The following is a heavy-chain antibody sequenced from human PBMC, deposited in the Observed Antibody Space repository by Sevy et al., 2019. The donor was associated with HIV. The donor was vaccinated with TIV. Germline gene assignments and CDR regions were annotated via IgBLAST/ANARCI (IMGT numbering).Heavy chain of an antibody. J-gene: IGHJ5*01. V-gene: IGHV3-30*18. D-gene: IGHD4-17*01. Sequence: GGSLRFSCAASGFTFSHYAMHWIRQAPGKGLEWVAAISFDGASRNYADSVRGQFTISRDDSKNTVYLHMRSLRSEDTAVYFCAKDHAVTTEWVVFDSWGQGTLVTVSS. CDR2: ISFDGASR. CDR3: AKDHAVTTEWVVFDS. CDR1: GFTFSHYA.